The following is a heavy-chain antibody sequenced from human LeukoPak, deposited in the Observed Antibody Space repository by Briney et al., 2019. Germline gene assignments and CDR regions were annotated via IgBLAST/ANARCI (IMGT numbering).Heavy chain of an antibody. Sequence: KPGGSLRLSCAASGFTFSSYNMNWVRQAPGKGLEWVSSISSSSSNIYYADSVKGRFTISRDNTKNSMYLQMNSLSAEATDVYYWASHLPYSSGWASFDYWGEGTLVTDSS. D-gene: IGHD6-19*01. V-gene: IGHV3-21*01. CDR2: ISSSSSNI. CDR3: ASHLPYSSGWASFDY. CDR1: GFTFSSYN. J-gene: IGHJ4*02.